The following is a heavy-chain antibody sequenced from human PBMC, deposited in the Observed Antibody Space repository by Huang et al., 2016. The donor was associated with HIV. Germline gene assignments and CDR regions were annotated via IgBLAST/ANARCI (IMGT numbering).Heavy chain of an antibody. CDR1: GFSFDSFA. CDR3: VRENYGSGSTLHWFDP. D-gene: IGHD3-10*01. V-gene: IGHV3-21*01. CDR2: ITASGSFK. J-gene: IGHJ5*02. Sequence: DVQLVESGGGLVKPGGSLRLSCAASGFSFDSFAMHWVRQAPGRGLEWVASITASGSFKALAVSLTGRFTVSRDNAKSSLYLQMNSLRPEDTAVYYCVRENYGSGSTLHWFDPWGQGTLVTVSS.